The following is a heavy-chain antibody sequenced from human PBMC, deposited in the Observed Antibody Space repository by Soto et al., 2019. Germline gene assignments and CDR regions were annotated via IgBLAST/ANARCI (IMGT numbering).Heavy chain of an antibody. CDR3: AKAISGYNAPLDH. CDR2: MSGSDSST. D-gene: IGHD5-12*01. Sequence: EVQLLESGGGLVQPGGSLRLSCAASGFTFSSYAMNWVRQAPGKGLEWVSVMSGSDSSTYYADSVKGRFTISRDNSKNTLYVQMNSLRAEDTAVYYCAKAISGYNAPLDHWGQGTRVTVSS. CDR1: GFTFSSYA. V-gene: IGHV3-23*01. J-gene: IGHJ4*02.